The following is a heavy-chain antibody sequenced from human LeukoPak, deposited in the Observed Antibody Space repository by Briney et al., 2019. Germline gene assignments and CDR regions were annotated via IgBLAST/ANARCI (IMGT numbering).Heavy chain of an antibody. V-gene: IGHV3-66*01. CDR3: ATLAVAGTENAFDI. CDR1: GFTFSSYG. Sequence: SGGSLRLSCAASGFTFSSYGMHWVRQAPGKGLEWVSVIYSGGSTYYADSVKGRFTISRDNSKNTLYLQMNSLRAEDTAVYYCATLAVAGTENAFDIWGQGTMVTVSS. CDR2: IYSGGST. J-gene: IGHJ3*02. D-gene: IGHD6-19*01.